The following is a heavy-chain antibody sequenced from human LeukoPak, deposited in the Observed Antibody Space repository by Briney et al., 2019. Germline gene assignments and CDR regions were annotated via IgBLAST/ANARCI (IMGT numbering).Heavy chain of an antibody. Sequence: GGSLRLSCAASGFTFSSYGMSWVRQAPGKGLEWVSLISGSGNVTYYADSVKGRFTISRDNSKNTLSLQMNSLRAEDTAVYYCAKDNGGYVVFDSWGQGALVTVSS. J-gene: IGHJ4*02. V-gene: IGHV3-23*01. CDR2: ISGSGNVT. D-gene: IGHD2-8*01. CDR3: AKDNGGYVVFDS. CDR1: GFTFSSYG.